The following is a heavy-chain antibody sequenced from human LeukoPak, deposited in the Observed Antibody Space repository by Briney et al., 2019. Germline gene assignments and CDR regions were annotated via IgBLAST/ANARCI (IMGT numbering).Heavy chain of an antibody. CDR2: IRYDGSNK. D-gene: IGHD3-3*01. CDR1: GFTFSSYG. CDR3: AKDVRRLRFLEWLNYMDV. J-gene: IGHJ6*03. Sequence: PGGSLRLSCAASGFTFSSYGMHWVRQAPGKGLEWVAFIRYDGSNKYYADSVKGRFTISRDNSKNTLYLQMNSPRAEDTAVYYCAKDVRRLRFLEWLNYMDVWGKGTTVTVSS. V-gene: IGHV3-30*02.